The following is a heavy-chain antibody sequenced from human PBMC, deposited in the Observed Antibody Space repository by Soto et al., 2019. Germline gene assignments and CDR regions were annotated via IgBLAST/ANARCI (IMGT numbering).Heavy chain of an antibody. CDR1: GYTFTSYG. D-gene: IGHD3-10*01. Sequence: ASVKVSCKASGYTFTSYGISWVRQAPGQGLEWMGWISAYNGNTNYAQKLQGRVTMTTDTSTSTAYMELRSLRSDDTAVYYCARDRLWFGESLREPFDYWGQGTLVTVSS. V-gene: IGHV1-18*01. CDR2: ISAYNGNT. CDR3: ARDRLWFGESLREPFDY. J-gene: IGHJ4*02.